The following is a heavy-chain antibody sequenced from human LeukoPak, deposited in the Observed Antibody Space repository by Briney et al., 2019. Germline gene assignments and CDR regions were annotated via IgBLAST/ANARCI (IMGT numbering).Heavy chain of an antibody. J-gene: IGHJ1*01. V-gene: IGHV3-74*01. CDR1: GFNFRDSA. Sequence: GGSLRPSCAASGFNFRDSAMHWVRQAPGKGLVWVSRIKSDGGTNYADSVKGRFTISRDNAKKTVSLQMNSLRPEDTGVYYCARAPSEIGGYYPEYFRHWGQGTLVTVSS. CDR2: IKSDGGT. CDR3: ARAPSEIGGYYPEYFRH. D-gene: IGHD3-22*01.